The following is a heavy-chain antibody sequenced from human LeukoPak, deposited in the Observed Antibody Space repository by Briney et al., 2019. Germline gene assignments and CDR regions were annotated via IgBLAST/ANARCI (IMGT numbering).Heavy chain of an antibody. CDR1: GGSISHYY. J-gene: IGHJ6*02. Sequence: SETLSLTCTVSGGSISHYYWSWIRQPPGKGPEWIGYIYYTGTTNYNPSLKSRVTISVDTSKNQFSLKLNSVTAAGTAVYYCAREDPQTKVPEGMDVWGQGTTVTVSS. V-gene: IGHV4-59*01. CDR2: IYYTGTT. D-gene: IGHD4/OR15-4a*01. CDR3: AREDPQTKVPEGMDV.